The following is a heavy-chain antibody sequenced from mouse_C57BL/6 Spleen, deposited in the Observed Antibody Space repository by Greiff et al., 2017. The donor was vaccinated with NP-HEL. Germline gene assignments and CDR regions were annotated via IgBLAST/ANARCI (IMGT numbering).Heavy chain of an antibody. CDR3: ARGRGYYDYDDWYFDV. CDR2: INYDGSST. Sequence: DVQLVESEGGLVQPGSSMKLSCTASGFTFSDYYMAWVRQVPEKGLEWVANINYDGSSTYYLDSLKSRFIISRDNAKNILYLQMSSLKSEDTATYYCARGRGYYDYDDWYFDVWGTGTTVTVSS. J-gene: IGHJ1*03. V-gene: IGHV5-16*01. CDR1: GFTFSDYY. D-gene: IGHD2-4*01.